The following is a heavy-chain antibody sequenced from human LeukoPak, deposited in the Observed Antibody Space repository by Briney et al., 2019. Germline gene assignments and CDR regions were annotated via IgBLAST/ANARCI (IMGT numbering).Heavy chain of an antibody. Sequence: GGSLRLSCAASGFTFSSYWMSRVRQAPGKGLEWVSYIRSSGSILNYADSVKGRFTISRDNARNSLYLHMNSLRAEDSAVYYCARERQLILGGKFFNYMDVWGKGTAVFVSS. V-gene: IGHV3-48*01. CDR3: ARERQLILGGKFFNYMDV. CDR1: GFTFSSYW. CDR2: IRSSGSIL. J-gene: IGHJ6*03. D-gene: IGHD2-2*01.